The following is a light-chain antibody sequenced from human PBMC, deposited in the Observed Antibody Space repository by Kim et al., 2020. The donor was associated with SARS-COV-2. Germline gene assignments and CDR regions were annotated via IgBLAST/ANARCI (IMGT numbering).Light chain of an antibody. Sequence: EIVLTQSPGTLSLSPGERATLSCRASQSVSSNYLAWYQQKPGQAPRLLIYAASSRATGIPDRFSGSGSQTDFTLTINGLEPEDFALYYCQQYGTSTGNTFGQGTKLEI. CDR1: QSVSSNY. V-gene: IGKV3-20*01. J-gene: IGKJ2*01. CDR2: AAS. CDR3: QQYGTSTGNT.